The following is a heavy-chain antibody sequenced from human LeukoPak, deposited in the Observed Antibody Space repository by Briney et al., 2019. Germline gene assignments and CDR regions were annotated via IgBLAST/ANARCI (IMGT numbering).Heavy chain of an antibody. V-gene: IGHV4-4*07. J-gene: IGHJ4*02. CDR3: ARRDISSGWSFDY. CDR2: IHTSGST. Sequence: PSETPPLTCTVSGGSISNYHWSWIRQPAGKGLEWIGQIHTSGSTNYNPPLKSRVSMSIGTTEDQVSLTIRSVTAADTAFYYCARRDISSGWSFDYWGQGTLVTVSS. D-gene: IGHD6-19*01. CDR1: GGSISNYH.